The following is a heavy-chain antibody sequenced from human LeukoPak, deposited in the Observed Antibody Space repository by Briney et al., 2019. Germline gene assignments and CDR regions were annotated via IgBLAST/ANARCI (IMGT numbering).Heavy chain of an antibody. D-gene: IGHD5-24*01. CDR3: ARDQGYTTPGDFDY. CDR2: ITSSSSYI. CDR1: GFTFSSYR. V-gene: IGHV3-21*01. Sequence: GGCLRLSCAASGFTFSSYRMNWVRQAPGKGLEWVSCITSSSSYIYYADSVKGRFTISRDNAKSSLYLQMNSLRADDTAVYYCARDQGYTTPGDFDYWGQGTLVTVSS. J-gene: IGHJ4*02.